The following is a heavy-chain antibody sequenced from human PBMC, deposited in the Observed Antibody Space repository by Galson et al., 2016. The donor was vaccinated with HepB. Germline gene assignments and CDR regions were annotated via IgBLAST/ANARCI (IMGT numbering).Heavy chain of an antibody. V-gene: IGHV3-30*18. CDR2: ISYDGNYK. D-gene: IGHD3-10*01. J-gene: IGHJ6*03. CDR3: AKDGHPSHIGGSGTFFSYYQYYYVDV. CDR1: GFTFSRCG. Sequence: SLRLSCAASGFTFSRCGMHWVRQAPGKGLEWVAVISYDGNYKYYADSVKGRFTISRDNSKHTLYLQMNSLRAEGTAVYYCAKDGHPSHIGGSGTFFSYYQYYYVDVWGKGTTVTVSS.